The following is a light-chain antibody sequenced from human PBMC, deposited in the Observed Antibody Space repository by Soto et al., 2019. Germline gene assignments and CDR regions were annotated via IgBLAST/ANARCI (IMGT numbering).Light chain of an antibody. Sequence: ETVLTQSPATLSLSPGESATLSCRASQSVSTYLAWYQQKPGQAPRLLIYDASNRVTGIPARFRGSGSGTDFTLTISSLEPDDFAVYYCQQYGSSPWTFGQGTKVDIK. CDR1: QSVSTY. CDR3: QQYGSSPWT. J-gene: IGKJ1*01. V-gene: IGKV3-11*01. CDR2: DAS.